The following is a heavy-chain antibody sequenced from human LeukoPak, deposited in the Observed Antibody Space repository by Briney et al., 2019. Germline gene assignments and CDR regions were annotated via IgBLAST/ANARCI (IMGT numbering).Heavy chain of an antibody. V-gene: IGHV1-18*01. J-gene: IGHJ6*03. CDR3: AREMAAEYYYMDV. D-gene: IGHD6-13*01. CDR2: ISAYNGNT. Sequence: ASVKVSCKASGYTFTSYGISWVRQAPGQGLEWMGWISAYNGNTNYAQKFQGRVTMTRDTSISTAYMELSGLRSDDTAVYYCAREMAAEYYYMDVWGKGSTVTISS. CDR1: GYTFTSYG.